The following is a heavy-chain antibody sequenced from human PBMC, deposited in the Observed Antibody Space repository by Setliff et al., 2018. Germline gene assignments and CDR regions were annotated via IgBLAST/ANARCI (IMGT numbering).Heavy chain of an antibody. Sequence: ASVKVSCKASGYTFTSYAIHWVRQAPGQRLEWMGWINAGNGNTKYSQEFQGRVTITRDTSASTEYMELSSLRSEDMAVYYCARSGGSSWQTKLDYWGQGTLVTVSS. CDR2: INAGNGNT. V-gene: IGHV1-3*03. CDR3: ARSGGSSWQTKLDY. CDR1: GYTFTSYA. J-gene: IGHJ4*02. D-gene: IGHD6-13*01.